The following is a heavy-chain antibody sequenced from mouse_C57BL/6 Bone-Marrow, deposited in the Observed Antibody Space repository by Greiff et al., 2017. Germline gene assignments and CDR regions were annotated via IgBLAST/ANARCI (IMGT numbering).Heavy chain of an antibody. J-gene: IGHJ3*01. V-gene: IGHV1-26*01. CDR3: AKKLY. CDR2: INPNNGGA. CDR1: GYTFTDYY. Sequence: EVKLQQSGPELVKPGASVKISCKASGYTFTDYYMNWVKQSHGKSLEWLGDINPNNGGASYNQKFKGKATLTVDKSSSTAYMELRSLTSEDSAVYYCAKKLYWGQGTLVTVSA.